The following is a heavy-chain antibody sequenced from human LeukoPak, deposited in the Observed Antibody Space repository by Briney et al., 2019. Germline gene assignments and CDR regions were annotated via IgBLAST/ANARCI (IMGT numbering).Heavy chain of an antibody. CDR1: GFTFSNCG. J-gene: IGHJ4*02. CDR3: VKEQGSGYYRTADY. V-gene: IGHV3-30*18. CDR2: ITYDRETR. Sequence: PGGSLRLSCAASGFTFSNCGMHWVRQAPGKGLEWVGVITYDRETRYFEDSVKGRFTISRDTSKSTLYLQMNSLGAEDTAVYYCVKEQGSGYYRTADYWGQGTLVTVSS. D-gene: IGHD3-10*01.